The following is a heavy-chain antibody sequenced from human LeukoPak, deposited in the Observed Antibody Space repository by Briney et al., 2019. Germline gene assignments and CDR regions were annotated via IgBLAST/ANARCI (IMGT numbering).Heavy chain of an antibody. CDR2: IKHDGSDK. CDR1: GFIFSSYW. Sequence: GGSLRLSCAASGFIFSSYWMNWVRQAPGKGLEWVANIKHDGSDKYYVDSVRGRFTISRDNAKNSLYLPMDSLRAEDTSVYYCAKQNGITDWGQGTLVTVSS. J-gene: IGHJ4*02. CDR3: AKQNGITD. V-gene: IGHV3-7*03. D-gene: IGHD1-14*01.